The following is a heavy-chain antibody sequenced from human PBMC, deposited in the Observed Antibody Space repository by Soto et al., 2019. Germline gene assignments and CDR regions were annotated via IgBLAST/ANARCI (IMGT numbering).Heavy chain of an antibody. CDR1: GGSFSGYY. Sequence: LSLTCAVYGGSFSGYYWSWIRQPPGKGLEWIGEINHSGSTNYNPSLKSRVTISVDTSKNQFSLKLSSVTAADTAVYYCARWLGAYYYYGMDVWGQGTTVTVSS. CDR3: ARWLGAYYYYGMDV. CDR2: INHSGST. J-gene: IGHJ6*02. V-gene: IGHV4-34*01. D-gene: IGHD3-10*01.